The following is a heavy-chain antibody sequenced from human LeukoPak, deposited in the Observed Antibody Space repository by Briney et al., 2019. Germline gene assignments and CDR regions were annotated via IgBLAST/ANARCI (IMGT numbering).Heavy chain of an antibody. CDR2: ITGRGVNT. D-gene: IGHD4-17*01. J-gene: IGHJ4*02. Sequence: PGGSLRLSCAVSRFTFSDYAMSWVRQAPGKGLEWVSTITGRGVNTYYADSVKGRFTVSRDNSKNTLYLQMNSLRADDTAIYYCAKGATVTTGDYFDYWGQGALVTVSS. CDR1: RFTFSDYA. V-gene: IGHV3-23*01. CDR3: AKGATVTTGDYFDY.